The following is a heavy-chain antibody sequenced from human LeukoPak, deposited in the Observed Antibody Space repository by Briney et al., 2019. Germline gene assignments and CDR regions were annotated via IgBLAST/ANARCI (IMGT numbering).Heavy chain of an antibody. CDR2: ISSSSSTI. D-gene: IGHD6-13*01. J-gene: IGHJ4*02. Sequence: GGSLRLSCAASGFTFSSYSMNWVRQAPGKGLEWVSYISSSSSTIYYADSVKGRFTISRDNAKNSLYLQMNSLRAEDTAVHYCAKDSKQLDFDYWGQGTLVTVSS. CDR1: GFTFSSYS. CDR3: AKDSKQLDFDY. V-gene: IGHV3-48*01.